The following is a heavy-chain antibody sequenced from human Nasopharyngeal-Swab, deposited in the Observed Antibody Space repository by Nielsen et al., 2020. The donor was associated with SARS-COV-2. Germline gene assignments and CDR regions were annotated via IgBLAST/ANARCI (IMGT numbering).Heavy chain of an antibody. D-gene: IGHD3-10*01. V-gene: IGHV3-23*01. J-gene: IGHJ6*03. CDR3: AKDRYYYGSGSLTRDYYYMDV. CDR1: GFTFSSYA. CDR2: ISGSGGST. Sequence: GGSLRLSCAASGFTFSSYAMSWVRQAPGKGLEWVSAISGSGGSTYYADSVKGRFTISRDNSKNTLYLQMNSLRAEDTAVYYCAKDRYYYGSGSLTRDYYYMDVWGKGTTVTVSS.